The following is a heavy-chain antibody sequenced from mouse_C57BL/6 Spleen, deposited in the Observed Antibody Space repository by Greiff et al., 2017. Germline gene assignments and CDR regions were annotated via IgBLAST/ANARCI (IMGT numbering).Heavy chain of an antibody. CDR2: IDPSDSYT. D-gene: IGHD1-1*01. Sequence: QVQLQQPGAELVMPGASVKLSCKASGYTFTSYWMHWVKQRPGQGLEWIGEIDPSDSYTNYNQKFKGKSTLTVDESSSTAYMQLSSLTSEDSAVYYCARLGTTVQGAMDYWGQGTSVTVSS. V-gene: IGHV1-69*01. J-gene: IGHJ4*01. CDR1: GYTFTSYW. CDR3: ARLGTTVQGAMDY.